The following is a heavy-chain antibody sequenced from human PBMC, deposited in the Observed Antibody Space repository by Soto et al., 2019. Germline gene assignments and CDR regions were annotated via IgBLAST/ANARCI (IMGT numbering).Heavy chain of an antibody. CDR2: ISYDGSNK. D-gene: IGHD3-10*01. CDR1: GFTFSSYG. Sequence: GGSLRLSCAASGFTFSSYGMHWVRQAPGKGLEWVAVISYDGSNKYYADSVKGRFTISRDNSKNTLYLQMNSVRAEDTAVCYCAKVAISIYGSGSYYGEDWGQGTLVTVSS. CDR3: AKVAISIYGSGSYYGED. J-gene: IGHJ4*02. V-gene: IGHV3-30*18.